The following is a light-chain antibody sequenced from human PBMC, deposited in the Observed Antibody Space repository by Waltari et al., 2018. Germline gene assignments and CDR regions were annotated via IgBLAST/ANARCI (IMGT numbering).Light chain of an antibody. Sequence: DIVMTQSPDSLAVSLGERATINCKSSQSVLYSSNNKNYLGRDQQKPGQPPKLLIYWASTRESGVPDRFSGSGSGTDFTLTISSLQAEDVAVYYCQQYYSTPLTFGGGTKVEIK. CDR2: WAS. CDR1: QSVLYSSNNKNY. V-gene: IGKV4-1*01. CDR3: QQYYSTPLT. J-gene: IGKJ4*01.